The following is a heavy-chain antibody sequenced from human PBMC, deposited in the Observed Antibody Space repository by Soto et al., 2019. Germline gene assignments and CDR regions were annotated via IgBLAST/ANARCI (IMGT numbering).Heavy chain of an antibody. Sequence: PSETLSLTCAVYGESFSGHIWTWIRQTPGKGLQWIGQINHSGSASYNPSLKSRVTISVHTSNSQFSLELSSVTAADTAVYYCARGLITGSHYSGGWYYFDSWGQGTLVT. V-gene: IGHV4-34*01. J-gene: IGHJ4*02. CDR3: ARGLITGSHYSGGWYYFDS. D-gene: IGHD6-19*01. CDR2: INHSGSA. CDR1: GESFSGHI.